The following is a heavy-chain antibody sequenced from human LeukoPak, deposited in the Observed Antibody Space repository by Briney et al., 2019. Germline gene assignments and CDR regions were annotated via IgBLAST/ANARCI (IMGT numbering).Heavy chain of an antibody. D-gene: IGHD1-20*01. V-gene: IGHV3-11*06. CDR2: ISSSSSYT. J-gene: IGHJ4*02. CDR3: ARGNWNDAGGFDY. Sequence: GGSLRLSCAASGFTFSDYYMSWIRQAPGKGLEWVSYISSSSSYTNYVDSVKGRFTISRDNAKNSLYLQMNSLRAEDTAVYYCARGNWNDAGGFDYWGQGTLVTVSS. CDR1: GFTFSDYY.